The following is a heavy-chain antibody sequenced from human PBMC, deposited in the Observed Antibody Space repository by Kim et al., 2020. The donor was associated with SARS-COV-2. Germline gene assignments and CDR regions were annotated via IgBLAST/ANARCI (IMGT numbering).Heavy chain of an antibody. D-gene: IGHD3-22*01. J-gene: IGHJ2*01. V-gene: IGHV3-23*01. CDR2: ICGSGGST. CDR1: GFTFSSYA. Sequence: GGSLRLSCAASGFTFSSYAMSWVRQAPGKGLEWVSAICGSGGSTYYADSVKGRFTISRDNSKNTLYLQMNSLRAEDTAVYYCAKDDASSGYYAANWYFDLWGRGTLVTVSS. CDR3: AKDDASSGYYAANWYFDL.